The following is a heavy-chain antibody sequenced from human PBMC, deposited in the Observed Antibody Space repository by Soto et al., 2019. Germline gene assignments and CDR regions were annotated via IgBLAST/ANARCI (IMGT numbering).Heavy chain of an antibody. J-gene: IGHJ6*02. CDR2: INPSGGST. Sequence: GASVKGSCKASGYTFTSYYRRWVRQAPGQGLEWMGIINPSGGSTSYAQKFQGRVTMTRDTSTSTVYMELSSLRSEDTAVYYCARWYYDFWSGYPPVPYGMDVWGQGTTVTVSS. V-gene: IGHV1-46*01. CDR1: GYTFTSYY. CDR3: ARWYYDFWSGYPPVPYGMDV. D-gene: IGHD3-3*01.